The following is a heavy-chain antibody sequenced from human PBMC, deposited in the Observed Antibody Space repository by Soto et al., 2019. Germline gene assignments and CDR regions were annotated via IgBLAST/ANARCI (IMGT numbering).Heavy chain of an antibody. J-gene: IGHJ5*02. CDR1: GFTFSSYG. CDR2: IWYAGSNK. CDR3: ARDLRYCSSTSCHNWFDP. V-gene: IGHV3-33*01. D-gene: IGHD2-2*01. Sequence: GGSLRLSCAASGFTFSSYGMHWVRQAPGKGLEWVAVIWYAGSNKYYADSVKGRFTISRDNSKNTLYLQMNSLRAEDTAVYYCARDLRYCSSTSCHNWFDPWGQGTLVTVSS.